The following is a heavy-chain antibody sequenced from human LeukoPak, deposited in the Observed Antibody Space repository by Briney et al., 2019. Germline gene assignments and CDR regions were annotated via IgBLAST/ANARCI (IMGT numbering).Heavy chain of an antibody. CDR2: IDPNSGGT. Sequence: GASVKVSCKASGYTFTGYFMHWVRQAPGQGFEWMGWIDPNSGGTNYAQNFQGRVTMTRDTSISTAYMELSRLRSDDTAVYYCARVRVTGSYGLDLGYWGQGTLVAVSS. D-gene: IGHD1-26*01. V-gene: IGHV1-2*02. CDR1: GYTFTGYF. J-gene: IGHJ4*02. CDR3: ARVRVTGSYGLDLGY.